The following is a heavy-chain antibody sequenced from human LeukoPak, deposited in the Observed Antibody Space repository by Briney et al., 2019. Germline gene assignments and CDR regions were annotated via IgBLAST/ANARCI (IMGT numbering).Heavy chain of an antibody. J-gene: IGHJ4*02. Sequence: PGGSLRLSCAASGFTFRNYVMNWVRQAPGKGLKWVSGISGSGDSTYYADSVKGRFTISRDNSKNTLYLQMNSLRVEDTAAYYCAKVRAPSGWFNSDYWGQGTLVTVSS. V-gene: IGHV3-23*01. CDR1: GFTFRNYV. CDR2: ISGSGDST. D-gene: IGHD6-19*01. CDR3: AKVRAPSGWFNSDY.